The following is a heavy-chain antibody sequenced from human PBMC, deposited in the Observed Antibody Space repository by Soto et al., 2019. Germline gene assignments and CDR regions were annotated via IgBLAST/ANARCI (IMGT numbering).Heavy chain of an antibody. V-gene: IGHV1-18*01. D-gene: IGHD1-1*01. Sequence: QVHLVQSGLEVRKPGASVRLSCKASGYTFTSHGISWVRRAPGQGLEWVGWISPFNGRRDIGDSFQGRVSMTTDTGSAYLEVRGLRFDDTAIYFCGRCIQPSVPSATDVWGQGTTVIVSS. CDR2: ISPFNGRR. CDR3: GRCIQPSVPSATDV. CDR1: GYTFTSHG. J-gene: IGHJ6*02.